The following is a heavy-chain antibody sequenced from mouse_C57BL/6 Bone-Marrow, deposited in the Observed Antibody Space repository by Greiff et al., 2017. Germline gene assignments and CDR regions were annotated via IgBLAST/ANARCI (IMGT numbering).Heavy chain of an antibody. CDR3: ARLWDVGY. V-gene: IGHV3-6*01. CDR2: ISYDGSN. J-gene: IGHJ2*01. Sequence: DVQLQESGPGLVKPSPSLSLTCSVTGYSITSGYYWNWIRQFPGNKLEWMGYISYDGSNNYNPSIKNRISITRDTSKNQCFLKLNSLTTEDTATYYCARLWDVGYWGQGTTLTVSS. D-gene: IGHD4-1*01. CDR1: GYSITSGYY.